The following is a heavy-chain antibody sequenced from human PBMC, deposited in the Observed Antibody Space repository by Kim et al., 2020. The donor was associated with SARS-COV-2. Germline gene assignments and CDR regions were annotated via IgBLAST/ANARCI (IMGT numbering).Heavy chain of an antibody. CDR2: ISYERSKI. V-gene: IGHV3-30*18. CDR3: AKQGYILGVSTYYGMDL. J-gene: IGHJ6*02. Sequence: GGSLRLSCAASGFSFNNYRIHWVRQAPGKGLEGVAFISYERSKIQYLDARKGRFTISRDYSKNTLYLQMNTLTSEDTAVYYVAKQGYILGVSTYYGMDLWGQGTMVTVSS. CDR1: GFSFNNYR. D-gene: IGHD5-12*01.